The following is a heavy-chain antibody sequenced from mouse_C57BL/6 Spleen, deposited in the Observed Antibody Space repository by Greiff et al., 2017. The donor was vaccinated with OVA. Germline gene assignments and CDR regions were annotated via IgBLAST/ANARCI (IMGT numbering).Heavy chain of an antibody. D-gene: IGHD1-1*01. CDR3: AREATVVGYYFDY. J-gene: IGHJ2*01. CDR1: GYTFTSYW. CDR2: IDPSDSET. V-gene: IGHV1-52*01. Sequence: VQLQQPGAELVRPGSSVKLSCKASGYTFTSYWMHWVKQRPIQGLEWIGNIDPSDSETHYNQKFKDKATLTVDKSSSTAYMQLSSLTSEDSAVYYCAREATVVGYYFDYWGQGTTLTVSS.